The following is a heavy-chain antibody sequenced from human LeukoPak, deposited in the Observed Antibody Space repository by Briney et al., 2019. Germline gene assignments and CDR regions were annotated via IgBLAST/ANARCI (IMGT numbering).Heavy chain of an antibody. CDR3: LSWGGSGSYGDY. Sequence: GGSLRLSCAASGFTVSSNYMSWVRQAPGKGLEWVSVIYSGGTTNHADSVKGRFAVSRDNSKNTLYLQMNSLRPEDTAVYYCLSWGGSGSYGDYWGQGILVTVSS. D-gene: IGHD3-10*01. V-gene: IGHV3-53*01. CDR1: GFTVSSNY. J-gene: IGHJ4*02. CDR2: IYSGGTT.